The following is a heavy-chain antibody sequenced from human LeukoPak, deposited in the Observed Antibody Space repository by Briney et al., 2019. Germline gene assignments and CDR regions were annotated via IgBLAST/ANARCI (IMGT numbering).Heavy chain of an antibody. CDR3: ARDYMIGEYYFDY. V-gene: IGHV3-21*01. CDR1: GFTFSNYW. D-gene: IGHD3-22*01. Sequence: KAGGSLRLSCAASGFTFSNYWMTWVRQAPGKGLEWVSSISSSSSYIYYADSVKGRFTISRDNAKNSLYLQMNSLRAEDTAVYYCARDYMIGEYYFDYWGQGTLVTVSS. J-gene: IGHJ4*02. CDR2: ISSSSSYI.